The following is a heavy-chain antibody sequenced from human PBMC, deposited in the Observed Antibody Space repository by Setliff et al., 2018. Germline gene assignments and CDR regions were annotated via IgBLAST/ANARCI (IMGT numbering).Heavy chain of an antibody. D-gene: IGHD6-13*01. J-gene: IGHJ3*02. V-gene: IGHV3-73*01. CDR2: IRSKSDSYAT. CDR1: GFTFSVSA. CDR3: AAAPAGSDVFDM. Sequence: PGGSLRLSCAASGFTFSVSAMYWVRQASGKGLEWVGRIRSKSDSYATIYAASVRGRFTISRDDSKNTAYLQMNSLKTEDTAVYYRAAAPAGSDVFDMWGQGTMVTVSS.